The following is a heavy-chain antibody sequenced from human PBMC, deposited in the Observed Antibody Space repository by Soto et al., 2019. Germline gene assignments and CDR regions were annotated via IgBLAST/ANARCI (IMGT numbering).Heavy chain of an antibody. CDR3: ARATEYYYDSNDLDF. Sequence: QVQLQESGPGLVKPSQTLSLTCTVSGGSISSGGYYWSWIRQHPGKGLAWIGSIYYSGSTYYNPSLKRRVTRSVDTSKNQFSRKLSSVTAADTAVYYCARATEYYYDSNDLDFWGQGTLVTVSS. D-gene: IGHD3-22*01. CDR2: IYYSGST. V-gene: IGHV4-31*03. J-gene: IGHJ4*02. CDR1: GGSISSGGYY.